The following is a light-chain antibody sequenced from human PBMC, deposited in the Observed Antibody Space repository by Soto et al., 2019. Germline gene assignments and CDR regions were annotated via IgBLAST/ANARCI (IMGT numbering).Light chain of an antibody. CDR3: QQDYSLPLT. Sequence: PGERVTLSCRASQSVSSSYLTWYQQKPGQAPRLLIYGASTRATGIPARFSGSGSGTDFTLTISSLQPEDFAVYYCQQDYSLPLTXGQGTKVDIK. V-gene: IGKV3D-7*01. J-gene: IGKJ1*01. CDR1: QSVSSSY. CDR2: GAS.